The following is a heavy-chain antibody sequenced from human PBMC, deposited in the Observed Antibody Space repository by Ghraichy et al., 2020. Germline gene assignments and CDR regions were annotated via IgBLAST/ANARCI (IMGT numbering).Heavy chain of an antibody. J-gene: IGHJ6*03. V-gene: IGHV3-7*03. D-gene: IGHD2-21*01. CDR2: IKQDGSEK. CDR1: GFTFSSYW. Sequence: GGSLRLSCAASGFTFSSYWMSWVRQAPGKGLEWVANIKQDGSEKYYVDPVKGRFTISRDNAKNSLYLQMNSLRAEDTAVYYCAREDVVVIAMLYYYYMDVWGNGTTVTVSS. CDR3: AREDVVVIAMLYYYYMDV.